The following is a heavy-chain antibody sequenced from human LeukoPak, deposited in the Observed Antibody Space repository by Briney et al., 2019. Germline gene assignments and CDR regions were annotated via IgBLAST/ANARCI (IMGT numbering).Heavy chain of an antibody. CDR2: ISSGSIYI. CDR1: GFTFSSYS. V-gene: IGHV3-21*01. Sequence: GGSLRLSCAASGFTFSSYSMNWVRQAPGKGLEWVSSISSGSIYIYYAESMKGRFTISRDNSKNTLYLQMNSLRAEDTAVYYCAKDATPGYFDYWGQGTLVTVSS. D-gene: IGHD1-14*01. J-gene: IGHJ4*02. CDR3: AKDATPGYFDY.